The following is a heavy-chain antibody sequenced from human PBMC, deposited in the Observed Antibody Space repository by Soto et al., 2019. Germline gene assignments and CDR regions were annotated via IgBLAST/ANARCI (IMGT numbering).Heavy chain of an antibody. J-gene: IGHJ2*01. V-gene: IGHV3-7*04. CDR2: IKQDGSEK. Sequence: EVQLVESGGGLVQPGGSLRLSCAASGFTFSSYWMSWVRQAPGKGLEWVANIKQDGSEKYYVDSVKGRFTISRDNAKNSLYLQMNSLRAEDTAVYYCARGFMTGMTTVTPGPWYFDLWGRGTLVTVSS. CDR3: ARGFMTGMTTVTPGPWYFDL. D-gene: IGHD4-17*01. CDR1: GFTFSSYW.